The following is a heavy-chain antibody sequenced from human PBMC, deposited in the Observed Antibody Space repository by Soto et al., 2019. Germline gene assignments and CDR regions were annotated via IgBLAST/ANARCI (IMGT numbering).Heavy chain of an antibody. CDR1: GFTFSSYW. CDR2: IYTDGSRT. CDR3: ARGLIHLYGMDV. Sequence: EVQLVESGGGLVQPGGSLRLSCAASGFTFSSYWMHWVRQAPGKGLVWVSRIYTDGSRTIYADSVKGRFTISRDNAKNTLYLQINSLRAEDSAVYYCARGLIHLYGMDVWGQGTTVTVSS. J-gene: IGHJ6*02. V-gene: IGHV3-74*01. D-gene: IGHD3-16*01.